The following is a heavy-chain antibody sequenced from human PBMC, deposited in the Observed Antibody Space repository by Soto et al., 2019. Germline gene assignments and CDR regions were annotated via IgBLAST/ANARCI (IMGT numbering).Heavy chain of an antibody. CDR3: ARGFPSRAYYGEYYFDK. CDR2: IYSGGST. Sequence: RSLRLSCAAFGFTVSSNYMTWVRQAPGKGLEWVSVIYSGGSTYYADSVKGLFTISRDNSRTTLYLQMNSLRAENTAVSYCARGFPSRAYYGEYYFDKWGQGTLVTVSS. D-gene: IGHD3-10*01. V-gene: IGHV3-53*01. J-gene: IGHJ4*02. CDR1: GFTVSSNY.